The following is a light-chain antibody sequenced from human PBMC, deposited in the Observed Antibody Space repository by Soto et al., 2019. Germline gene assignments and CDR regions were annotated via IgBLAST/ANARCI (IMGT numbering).Light chain of an antibody. V-gene: IGKV1-5*03. Sequence: DIQMTQSPSTRSASVGDRVTITCRASQSINTWLAWYQQKPGKAPKLLIYKASSLGSGVPSRFSGSGSGTEFTLTISSLQPDDFAIYYCQQYNSHSSYTFGQGTKLEIK. CDR1: QSINTW. J-gene: IGKJ2*01. CDR3: QQYNSHSSYT. CDR2: KAS.